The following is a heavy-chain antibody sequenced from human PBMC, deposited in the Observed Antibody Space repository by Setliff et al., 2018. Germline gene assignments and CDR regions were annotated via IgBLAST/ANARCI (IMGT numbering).Heavy chain of an antibody. D-gene: IGHD3-16*02. Sequence: SETLSLTCTVYGGSISSYYWSWIRQPAGKGLEWIGRIYTSGSTNYNPSLKSRVTMSVDTSKNQFSLKLSSVTAADTAVYYCASVPWDYIWGSYRYTGGYCFDYWGQGTLVTVSS. J-gene: IGHJ4*02. CDR2: IYTSGST. V-gene: IGHV4-4*07. CDR1: GGSISSYY. CDR3: ASVPWDYIWGSYRYTGGYCFDY.